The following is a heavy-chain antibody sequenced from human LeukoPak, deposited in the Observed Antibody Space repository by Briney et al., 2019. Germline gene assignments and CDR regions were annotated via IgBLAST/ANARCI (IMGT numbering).Heavy chain of an antibody. V-gene: IGHV3-53*01. D-gene: IGHD3-22*01. J-gene: IGHJ4*02. CDR1: GFTFSSYW. CDR2: IYSGGST. CDR3: ARIADYYDSSGYNSVDY. Sequence: GGSLRLSCAASGFTFSSYWMHWVRPAPGKGLEWVSVIYSGGSTYYADSVKGRFTISRDNSKNTLYLQMNSLRAEDTAVYYCARIADYYDSSGYNSVDYWGQGTLVTVSS.